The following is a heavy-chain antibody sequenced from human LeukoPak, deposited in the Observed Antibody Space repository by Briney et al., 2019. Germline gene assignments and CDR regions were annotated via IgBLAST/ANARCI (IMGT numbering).Heavy chain of an antibody. D-gene: IGHD5-24*01. J-gene: IGHJ4*02. CDR3: ASPRNGYNDLFWDY. Sequence: PGGSLRLSCAASGFTFSRNWMIWVRQAPGKRLEWVANINQDGSEKYYVDSVKGRFTISRDNAKNSLYLQMNSLRAEDTAVYYCASPRNGYNDLFWDYWGQGTLVTVSS. CDR2: INQDGSEK. V-gene: IGHV3-7*01. CDR1: GFTFSRNW.